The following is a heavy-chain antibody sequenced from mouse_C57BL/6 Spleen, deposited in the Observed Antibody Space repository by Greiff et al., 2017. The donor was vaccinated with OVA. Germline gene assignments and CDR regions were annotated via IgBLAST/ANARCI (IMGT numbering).Heavy chain of an antibody. V-gene: IGHV1-50*01. CDR3: ARRGYYGSSYYAMDY. Sequence: VQLQQPGAELVKPGASVKLSCKASGYTFTSYWMQWVKQRPGQGLEWIGEIDPSDSYTNYNQKFKGKATLTVDTSSSTAYMQLSSLTSEDSAVYYCARRGYYGSSYYAMDYWGQGTSVTVSS. CDR1: GYTFTSYW. CDR2: IDPSDSYT. D-gene: IGHD1-1*01. J-gene: IGHJ4*01.